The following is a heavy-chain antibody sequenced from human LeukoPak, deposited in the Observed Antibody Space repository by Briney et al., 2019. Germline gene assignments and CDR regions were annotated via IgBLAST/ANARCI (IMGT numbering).Heavy chain of an antibody. V-gene: IGHV3-30*02. CDR1: GFTFSSFG. D-gene: IGHD3-9*01. J-gene: IGHJ4*02. CDR2: IRYDGGNK. CDR3: AKGTFDWSFPLYFDS. Sequence: GGSLRLSCTASGFTFSSFGMHWVRQAPGKGLEWLTFIRYDGGNKYYADSVKGRFTISRDNSKNTLYLQMNSLGVEDTAVYYCAKGTFDWSFPLYFDSWGQGILVTVSS.